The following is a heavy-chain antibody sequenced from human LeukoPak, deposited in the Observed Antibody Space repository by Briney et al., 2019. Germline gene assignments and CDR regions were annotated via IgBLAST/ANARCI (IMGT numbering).Heavy chain of an antibody. CDR3: ARDTTSPVGATTSPDY. CDR2: ISAYNGNT. D-gene: IGHD1-26*01. J-gene: IGHJ4*02. CDR1: GYTFTSYY. Sequence: GASVKVSCKASGYTFTSYYMHWVRQAPGQGLEWMGWISAYNGNTNYAQKLQGRVTMTTDTSTSTAYMELRSLRSDDTAVYYCARDTTSPVGATTSPDYWGQGTLVTVSS. V-gene: IGHV1-18*04.